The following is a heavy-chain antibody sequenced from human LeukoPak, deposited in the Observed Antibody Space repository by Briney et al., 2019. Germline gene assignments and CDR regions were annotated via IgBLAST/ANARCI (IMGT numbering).Heavy chain of an antibody. CDR3: ARSNSYGTTVDY. J-gene: IGHJ4*02. CDR2: ISSSGSTI. Sequence: GGSLRLSCAASGFTFSDYYMSWIRQAPRKGLEWVSYISSSGSTIYYADSVKGRFTISRDNAKNSLYLQMNSLRAEDTAVYYCARSNSYGTTVDYWGQGALVTVSS. D-gene: IGHD1-7*01. CDR1: GFTFSDYY. V-gene: IGHV3-11*01.